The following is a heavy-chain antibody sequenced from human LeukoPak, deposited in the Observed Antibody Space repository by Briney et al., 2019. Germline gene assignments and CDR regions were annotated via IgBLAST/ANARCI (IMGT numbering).Heavy chain of an antibody. CDR1: RFTFSNAW. J-gene: IGHJ4*02. CDR2: IKSKTDGGTT. CDR3: TTDRDYGDYPEYYFDY. D-gene: IGHD4-17*01. V-gene: IGHV3-15*01. Sequence: GGSLRLSCAASRFTFSNAWMSWVRQAPGRGLEWVGHIKSKTDGGTTDYAAPVKGRFTISRDDSKNTLYLQMNSLRTEDTAVYYCTTDRDYGDYPEYYFDYWGQGTLVTVSS.